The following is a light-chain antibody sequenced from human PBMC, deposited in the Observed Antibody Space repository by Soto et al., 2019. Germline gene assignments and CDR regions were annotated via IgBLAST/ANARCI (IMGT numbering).Light chain of an antibody. CDR2: DVS. CDR1: TSDVGGYNY. CDR3: SSYTSSSTRV. Sequence: QSALTQPASVSGSPGQSITIPRTGTTSDVGGYNYVSWYQQHPGKAPKLMIYDVSNRPSGVSNRFSGSKSGNTASLSISGLQAEDEADYYCSSYTSSSTRVFGTGTKLTVL. V-gene: IGLV2-14*01. J-gene: IGLJ1*01.